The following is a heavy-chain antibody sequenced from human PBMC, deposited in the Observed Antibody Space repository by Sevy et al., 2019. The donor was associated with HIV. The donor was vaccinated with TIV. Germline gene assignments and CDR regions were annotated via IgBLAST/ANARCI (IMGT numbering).Heavy chain of an antibody. V-gene: IGHV3-7*01. Sequence: GGSLILSCAASGFGFSTYWMSWVRQAPGKGLEWVANIKQDGSEKNYVDSVKGRFTISRDNAKSSLYLEMNSLRAEDTAVYFCARDRRTYYYDNSGYADCWGQGTLVTVSS. D-gene: IGHD3-22*01. J-gene: IGHJ4*02. CDR1: GFGFSTYW. CDR2: IKQDGSEK. CDR3: ARDRRTYYYDNSGYADC.